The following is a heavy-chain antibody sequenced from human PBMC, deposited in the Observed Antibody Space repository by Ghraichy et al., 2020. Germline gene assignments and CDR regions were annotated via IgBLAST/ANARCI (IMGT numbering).Heavy chain of an antibody. V-gene: IGHV4-31*03. Sequence: SETLSLTCTVSGGSISSGGYYWSWIRQHPGKGLEWIGYIYYSGSTYYNPSLKSRVTISVDTSKNQFSLKLSSVTAADTAVYYCARYPEGYFDYWGQGTLVTVSS. J-gene: IGHJ4*02. CDR1: GGSISSGGYY. CDR2: IYYSGST. CDR3: ARYPEGYFDY.